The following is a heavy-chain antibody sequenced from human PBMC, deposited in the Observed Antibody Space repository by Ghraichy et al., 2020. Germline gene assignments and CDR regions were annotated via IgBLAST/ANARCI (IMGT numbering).Heavy chain of an antibody. J-gene: IGHJ6*02. V-gene: IGHV3-53*01. CDR2: IYIGGST. CDR3: ATSLDSWDYTSAISV. Sequence: GGSLRLSCAASGFIVSSNPMNWVRQAPGKGLQWVSTIYIGGSTFYADSVRGRFTISRDNSKNAVFLQMNSLRADDTAVYFCATSLDSWDYTSAISVWGQGTTVTVSS. D-gene: IGHD4-11*01. CDR1: GFIVSSNP.